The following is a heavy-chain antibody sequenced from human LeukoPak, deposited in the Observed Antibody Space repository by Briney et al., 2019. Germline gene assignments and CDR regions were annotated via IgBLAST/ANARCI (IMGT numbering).Heavy chain of an antibody. CDR2: INHSGST. CDR1: GGSFSGYY. D-gene: IGHD6-13*01. CDR3: ARGYSSSWYGYNWFDP. V-gene: IGHV4-34*01. J-gene: IGHJ5*02. Sequence: SETLSLTCAVYGGSFSGYYWGWIRQPPGKGLEWIGEINHSGSTNYNPSLKSRVTISVDTSKNQFSLKLSSVTAADTAVYYCARGYSSSWYGYNWFDPWGQGTLVTVSS.